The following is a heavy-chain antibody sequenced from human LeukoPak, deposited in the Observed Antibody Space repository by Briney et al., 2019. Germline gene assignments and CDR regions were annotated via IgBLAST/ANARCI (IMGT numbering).Heavy chain of an antibody. CDR3: VRYDVDARRFDY. D-gene: IGHD2-8*01. CDR1: GFSFSAYW. CDR2: INNEGTGT. J-gene: IGHJ4*02. V-gene: IGHV3-74*01. Sequence: GGSLRLSCAASGFSFSAYWMHWVRQAPGKGLVWVSRINNEGTGTDYADSVRGRFTISRVNVENTLYLQMNNLSADDTAMYYCVRYDVDARRFDYWGQGTLVTVSS.